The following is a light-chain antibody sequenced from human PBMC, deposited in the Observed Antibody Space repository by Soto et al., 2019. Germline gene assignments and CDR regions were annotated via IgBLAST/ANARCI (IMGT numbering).Light chain of an antibody. CDR1: QSVSSNY. J-gene: IGKJ1*01. Sequence: DIVLTQSPGTLSLSPGERATLSCRASQSVSSNYLAWYQQKPGQAPRFLIYGASTRATGVPDRFSGSGSGTDFTLTISRLEPEDFAVYHCQQYGSLSWTFGQGTKVEIK. CDR2: GAS. CDR3: QQYGSLSWT. V-gene: IGKV3-20*01.